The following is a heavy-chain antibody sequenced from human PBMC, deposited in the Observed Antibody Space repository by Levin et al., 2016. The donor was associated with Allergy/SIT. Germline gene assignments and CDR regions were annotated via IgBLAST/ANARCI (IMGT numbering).Heavy chain of an antibody. D-gene: IGHD2-2*01. J-gene: IGHJ3*02. CDR2: ISAYNGNT. CDR3: AREGWGIDCSSTSCYAFDI. V-gene: IGHV1-18*01. Sequence: WVRQAPGQGLEWMGWISAYNGNTNYAQKLQGRVTMTTDTSTSTAYMELRSLRSDDTAVYYCAREGWGIDCSSTSCYAFDIWGQGTMVTVSS.